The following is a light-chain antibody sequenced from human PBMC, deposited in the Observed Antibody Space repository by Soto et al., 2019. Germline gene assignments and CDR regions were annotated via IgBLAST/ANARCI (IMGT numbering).Light chain of an antibody. V-gene: IGKV3-15*01. CDR2: GAA. CDR1: QSVSSS. J-gene: IGKJ1*01. CDR3: QQYNNWQPVT. Sequence: EIVMTQSPATLSVSPGERATLSCRASQSVSSSLAWYQQKSGQAPRLLIYGAATRATGIPARFSGSGSGTEFTLTISSLQSEDFVVYYCQQYNNWQPVTCGQGPKVEIK.